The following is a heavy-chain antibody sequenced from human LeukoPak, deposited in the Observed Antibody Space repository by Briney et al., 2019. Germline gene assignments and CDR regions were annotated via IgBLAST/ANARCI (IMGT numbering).Heavy chain of an antibody. V-gene: IGHV4-59*11. Sequence: PSETLSLTCTVSGGSISSHYWSWIRQPPGKGLEWIGYIYYSGSTNYNPSLKSRVTISVDTSKNQFSLKLSSVTAADTAVYYCAREAFGELLLGYYYYYGMDVWGQGTTVTVSS. J-gene: IGHJ6*02. D-gene: IGHD3-10*01. CDR2: IYYSGST. CDR1: GGSISSHY. CDR3: AREAFGELLLGYYYYYGMDV.